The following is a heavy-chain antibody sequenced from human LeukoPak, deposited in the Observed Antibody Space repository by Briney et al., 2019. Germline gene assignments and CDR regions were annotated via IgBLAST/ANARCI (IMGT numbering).Heavy chain of an antibody. Sequence: PGGSLRLSCAASGFTFSSYAMSWVRQAPGKGLEWVSAISGSGGSTYYADSVKGRFTISRDNSKNTLYLQMNSLRAEDTAVYYCARGTGATPYYFDYWGQGTLVTVSS. CDR1: GFTFSSYA. V-gene: IGHV3-23*01. J-gene: IGHJ4*02. CDR2: ISGSGGST. D-gene: IGHD1-26*01. CDR3: ARGTGATPYYFDY.